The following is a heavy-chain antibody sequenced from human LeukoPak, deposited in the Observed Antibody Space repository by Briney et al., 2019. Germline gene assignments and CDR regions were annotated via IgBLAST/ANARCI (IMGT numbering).Heavy chain of an antibody. CDR2: ISAYNGNT. D-gene: IGHD6-13*01. J-gene: IGHJ5*02. V-gene: IGHV1-18*01. CDR3: ARDDRGDSWSWFDP. CDR1: GYSFTNYG. Sequence: ASVKVSCKASGYSFTNYGTSWVRQAPGQRLEWMGWISAYNGNTKYAQNFQGRITMTTDTSTSTAYMELRSLRSDDTAVYYCARDDRGDSWSWFDPWGQGTLVTVSS.